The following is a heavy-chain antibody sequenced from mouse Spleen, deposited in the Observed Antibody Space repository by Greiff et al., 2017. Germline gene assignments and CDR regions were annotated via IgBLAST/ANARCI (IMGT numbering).Heavy chain of an antibody. Sequence: VQLQQSGAELVRPGASVKLSCTASGFNIKDDYMHWVKQRPEQGLEWIGWIDPENGDTEYASKFQGKATITADTSSNTAYLQLSSLTSEDTAVYYCTTDYDFYFDYWGQGTTLTVSS. V-gene: IGHV14-4*01. D-gene: IGHD2-4*01. CDR3: TTDYDFYFDY. CDR2: IDPENGDT. CDR1: GFNIKDDY. J-gene: IGHJ2*01.